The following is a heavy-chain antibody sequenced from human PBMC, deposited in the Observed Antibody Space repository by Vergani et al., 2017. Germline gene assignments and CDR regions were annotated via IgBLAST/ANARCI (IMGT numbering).Heavy chain of an antibody. V-gene: IGHV3-66*03. CDR2: IYSCGST. J-gene: IGHJ6*02. CDR3: ARDPGGGFGELFRYGMDV. CDR1: GFTVSSNY. D-gene: IGHD3-10*01. Sequence: EVQLVESGGGLIQPGGSLRLSCAASGFTVSSNYMSWVRQAPGKGLEWVSVIYSCGSTYYADSVKGRFTISRDNSKNTLYLQMNSLRAEETAVYYCARDPGGGFGELFRYGMDVWGQGTTVTVSS.